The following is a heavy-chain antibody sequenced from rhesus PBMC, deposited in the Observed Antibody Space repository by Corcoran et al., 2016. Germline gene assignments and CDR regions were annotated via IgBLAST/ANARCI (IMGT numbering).Heavy chain of an antibody. CDR1: GGSISDDYY. D-gene: IGHD6-25*01. J-gene: IGHJ4*01. V-gene: IGHV4-106*01. Sequence: QVQLQESGPGLVKPSETLSLTCAVSGGSISDDYYWSWIRQPPGKGLEWIGYIYGSGGGTNYNPSLKNRVTISIDTSKNQFSLKLSSVTAADTAVYYCARVPVIAADADYWGQGVLVTVSS. CDR3: ARVPVIAADADY. CDR2: IYGSGGGT.